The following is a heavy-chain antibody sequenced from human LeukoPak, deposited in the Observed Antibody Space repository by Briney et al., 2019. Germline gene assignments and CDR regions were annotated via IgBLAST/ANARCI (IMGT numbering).Heavy chain of an antibody. Sequence: SETLSLTCAVYGGSFSGYYWSWIRQPPGKGLEWIGEINHSGSTNYNPSLKSRVTISVDTSKNQFSLKLSSVTAADTAVYYCARGQGESMVATFRKKEFDYWGQGTLVTVSS. D-gene: IGHD5-12*01. CDR1: GGSFSGYY. V-gene: IGHV4-34*01. CDR2: INHSGST. CDR3: ARGQGESMVATFRKKEFDY. J-gene: IGHJ4*02.